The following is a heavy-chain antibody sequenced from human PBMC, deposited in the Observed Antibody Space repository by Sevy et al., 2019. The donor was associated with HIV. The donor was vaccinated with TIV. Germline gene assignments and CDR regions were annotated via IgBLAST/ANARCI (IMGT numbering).Heavy chain of an antibody. V-gene: IGHV3-30*02. CDR2: IQNDGNNK. CDR1: GFTFSHYG. Sequence: GGSLRLSCAASGFTFSHYGMHWVRQAPGKGLEWVTFIQNDGNNKYYADSVKGRFTISRDNSKNMFFLQMNDLRAEDTALYYCAKNTAAAGVGGFDYWGQGALVTVSS. D-gene: IGHD6-13*01. J-gene: IGHJ4*02. CDR3: AKNTAAAGVGGFDY.